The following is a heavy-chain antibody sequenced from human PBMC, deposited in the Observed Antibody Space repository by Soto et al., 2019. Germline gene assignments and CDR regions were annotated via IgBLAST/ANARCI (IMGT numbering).Heavy chain of an antibody. J-gene: IGHJ4*02. CDR2: ISGSDGKT. CDR1: GFTFSRFA. CDR3: ARWSYLDY. D-gene: IGHD3-3*01. Sequence: GSLRLSCEASGFTFSRFALSWVRQAPGKGLEWVSTISGSDGKTFYADSVKGRFSISRDTSQSTLYLQMNSLRADDTAMYYCARWSYLDYWGQGTRVTVSS. V-gene: IGHV3-23*01.